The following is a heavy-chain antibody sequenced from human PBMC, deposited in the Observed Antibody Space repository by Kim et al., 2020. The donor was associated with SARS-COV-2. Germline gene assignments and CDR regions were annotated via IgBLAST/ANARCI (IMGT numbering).Heavy chain of an antibody. CDR2: ISAGNDNT. Sequence: ASVKVSCKASGYTFTSYALHWVRQAPGQRPEWMGWISAGNDNTKYSQKFQGRFTITRDTSASTAYMELNTLRSEDTSVYFCVRSPGSYSYFDYWGQGTLVTVSS. CDR3: VRSPGSYSYFDY. V-gene: IGHV1-3*01. CDR1: GYTFTSYA. D-gene: IGHD1-26*01. J-gene: IGHJ4*02.